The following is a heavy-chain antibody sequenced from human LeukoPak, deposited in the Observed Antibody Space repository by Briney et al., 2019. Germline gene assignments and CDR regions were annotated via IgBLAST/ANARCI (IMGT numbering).Heavy chain of an antibody. D-gene: IGHD1-1*01. CDR2: ISHTGLT. V-gene: IGHV4-34*01. J-gene: IGHJ5*02. CDR3: ARVPDITARPCDT. Sequence: SETLSLTCAVYGGSFSGYYWTLIRQTPGKGLEWIGEISHTGLTGSNPSLKSRVTIFVDSSKKQFSLRMTSVAAADTGVYYCARVPDITARPCDTWGPGTLVTVSS. CDR1: GGSFSGYY.